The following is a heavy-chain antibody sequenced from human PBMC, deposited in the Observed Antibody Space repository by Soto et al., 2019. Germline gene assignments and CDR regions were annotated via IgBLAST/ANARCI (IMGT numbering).Heavy chain of an antibody. V-gene: IGHV4-34*01. CDR3: ARALGLETDAFEI. J-gene: IGHJ3*02. Sequence: SETLSLTCAVYGGSFSGYYWSWIRQPPGKGLGWIGEINHSGSTNYNPSLKSRVTISVDTSKNQFSLKLSSVTAADTAVYYCARALGLETDAFEIWGQGTMVTVSS. D-gene: IGHD1-1*01. CDR1: GGSFSGYY. CDR2: INHSGST.